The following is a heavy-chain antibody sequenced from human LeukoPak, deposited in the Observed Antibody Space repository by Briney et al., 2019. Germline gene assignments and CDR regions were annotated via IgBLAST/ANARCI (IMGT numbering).Heavy chain of an antibody. J-gene: IGHJ4*02. CDR1: GFTFSNYW. Sequence: GGSLRLSCVASGFTFSNYWMSWVRQAPGKGLEWVANIKQDGSEKYYVDSVKGRFTISRDISKNMLYLQMSSLRVEDTAMYYCARDGGTAYYYFDYWSQGTLVTVSS. D-gene: IGHD3-9*01. CDR3: ARDGGTAYYYFDY. V-gene: IGHV3-7*01. CDR2: IKQDGSEK.